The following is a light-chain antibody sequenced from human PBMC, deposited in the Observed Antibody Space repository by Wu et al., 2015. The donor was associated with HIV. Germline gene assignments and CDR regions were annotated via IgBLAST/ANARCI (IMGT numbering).Light chain of an antibody. V-gene: IGKV1-27*01. CDR2: AAS. CDR3: QKYNTAPWT. Sequence: DIQLTQSPSFLSASVGDRVTITCRASQRISNYLAWFQQKPREAPKLLIYAASTLQSGVPSRFSGSGSGTDFTLTISSLQPEDVATYYCQKYNTAPWTFGQGTKVEMK. CDR1: QRISNY. J-gene: IGKJ1*01.